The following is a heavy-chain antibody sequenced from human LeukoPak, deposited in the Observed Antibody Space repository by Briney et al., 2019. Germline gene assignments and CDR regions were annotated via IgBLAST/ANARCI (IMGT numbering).Heavy chain of an antibody. CDR3: TRVWTTGY. CDR1: GFTFGDYA. J-gene: IGHJ4*02. CDR2: IRSKAYGGTT. V-gene: IGHV3-49*03. Sequence: GGSLRLSCTASGFTFGDYAVSWFRQAPGKGLEWVGFIRSKAYGGTTEYAASVKGRFTISGDDSKSIAYLQMNSLKTEDTAVYYCTRVWTTGYWGQGTLVTVSS. D-gene: IGHD4-17*01.